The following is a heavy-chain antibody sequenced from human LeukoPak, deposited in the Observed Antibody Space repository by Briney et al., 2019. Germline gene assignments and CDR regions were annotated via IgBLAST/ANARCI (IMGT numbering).Heavy chain of an antibody. Sequence: PGGSLRLSCAASGFTFGSYGMHWVRQAPGKGLEWVAVIWYDGSNKYYADSVKGRFTISRDNSKNTLYLQVNSMRAQDTTVYYCAKVFYDSSGYSYYFVNWGQGTLVTVSS. CDR2: IWYDGSNK. CDR1: GFTFGSYG. V-gene: IGHV3-33*06. J-gene: IGHJ4*02. CDR3: AKVFYDSSGYSYYFVN. D-gene: IGHD3-22*01.